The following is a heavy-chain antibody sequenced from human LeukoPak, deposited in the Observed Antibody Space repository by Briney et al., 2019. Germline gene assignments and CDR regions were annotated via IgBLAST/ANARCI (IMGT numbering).Heavy chain of an antibody. CDR3: ARTSHYVDIAATLPYGIYYFDY. D-gene: IGHD5-12*01. CDR1: GCTFSSYA. J-gene: IGHJ4*02. V-gene: IGHV1-69*06. CDR2: IIPIFCTA. Sequence: SVKVSCKASGCTFSSYAISWVRQAPGQGREWMGGIIPIFCTANYAQKFQGRVKITADKSTSAAYMELSSLRSEDTAVYYCARTSHYVDIAATLPYGIYYFDYWGQGTLVTVSS.